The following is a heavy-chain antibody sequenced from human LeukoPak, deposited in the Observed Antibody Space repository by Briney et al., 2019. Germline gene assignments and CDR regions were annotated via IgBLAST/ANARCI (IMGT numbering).Heavy chain of an antibody. CDR2: ISSSSNTI. J-gene: IGHJ4*02. CDR1: GFTLSSYS. CDR3: AREANWLPFDY. D-gene: IGHD7-27*01. Sequence: GGSLRLSCAASGFTLSSYSMNWVRQAPGKGLEWVSYISSSSNTIYYADSVKGRFTISRDNAKNSLYLQMNGLRAEDTAVYYCAREANWLPFDYWGQGTLVTVPS. V-gene: IGHV3-48*01.